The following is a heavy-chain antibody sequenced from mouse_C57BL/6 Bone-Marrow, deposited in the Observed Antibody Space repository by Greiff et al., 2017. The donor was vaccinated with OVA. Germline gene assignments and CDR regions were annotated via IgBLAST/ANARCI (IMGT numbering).Heavy chain of an antibody. V-gene: IGHV1-55*01. CDR1: GYTFTSYW. D-gene: IGHD1-1*01. Sequence: VQLQQPGAELVKPGASVKMSCKASGYTFTSYWITWVKQRPGQGLEWIGDIYPGSGSTNYNEKFKSKARLTVDTSSSTAYMQLSSLTSEDSAVYYCARFTTVVATGYLDVWGTGTTVTVSA. CDR3: ARFTTVVATGYLDV. J-gene: IGHJ1*03. CDR2: IYPGSGST.